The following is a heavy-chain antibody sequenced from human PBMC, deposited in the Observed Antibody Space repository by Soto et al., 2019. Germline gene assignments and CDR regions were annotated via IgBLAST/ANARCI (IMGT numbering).Heavy chain of an antibody. CDR3: AKDLGYSSGWYGLFRN. J-gene: IGHJ4*02. V-gene: IGHV3-23*01. CDR1: GFTFSSYA. Sequence: EVQLLESGGGLVQPGGSLRLSCAASGFTFSSYAMSWVRQAPGKGLEWVSAISGSGGSTYYADSVKGRFTISRDNSKNTLYLQMNSLRAEDTAVYYCAKDLGYSSGWYGLFRNWGQGTLVTVSS. CDR2: ISGSGGST. D-gene: IGHD6-19*01.